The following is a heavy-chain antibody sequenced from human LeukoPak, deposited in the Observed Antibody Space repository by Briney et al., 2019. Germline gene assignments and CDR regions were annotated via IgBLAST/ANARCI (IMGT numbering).Heavy chain of an antibody. J-gene: IGHJ4*02. Sequence: HTGGSLRLSCAASGFTFSSYSMNWVRQAPGKGLEWVTFIRYDGSNKYYADSVKGRFTISRDNSKNTLYLQMNSLRAEGTAVYYCMGDYCTSTSCSTTFWGQGTLVSVSS. CDR1: GFTFSSYS. D-gene: IGHD2-2*02. CDR3: MGDYCTSTSCSTTF. V-gene: IGHV3-30*02. CDR2: IRYDGSNK.